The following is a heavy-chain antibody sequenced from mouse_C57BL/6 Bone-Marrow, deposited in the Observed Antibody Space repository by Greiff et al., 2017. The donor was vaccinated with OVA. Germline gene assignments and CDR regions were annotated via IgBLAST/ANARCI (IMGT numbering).Heavy chain of an antibody. D-gene: IGHD2-4*01. J-gene: IGHJ1*03. Sequence: QVQLQQSGAELVRPGTSVKMSCKASGYTFTNYWIGWAKQRPGHGLEWIGDIYPGGGYTNYNEKFKGKATLTADKSSSTAYMQFSSLTSEDSAIYDCAREDYDYDWYFDVWGTGTTVTVSS. V-gene: IGHV1-63*01. CDR1: GYTFTNYW. CDR3: AREDYDYDWYFDV. CDR2: IYPGGGYT.